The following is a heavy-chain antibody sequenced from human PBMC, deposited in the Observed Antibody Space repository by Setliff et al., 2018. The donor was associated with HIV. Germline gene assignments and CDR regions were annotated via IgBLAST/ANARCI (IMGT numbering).Heavy chain of an antibody. V-gene: IGHV4-39*01. Sequence: SETLSLTCTVSGGSISSSSYYWGWIRQPPGKGLEWIGSIYYSGRTYYNPSLKSRDTISVDTSKKQFSLKLSSVTAADTAVYYCARLREGYNFWSGYSYYYYYMDVWGKGTTVTVSS. CDR2: IYYSGRT. J-gene: IGHJ6*03. CDR1: GGSISSSSYY. D-gene: IGHD3-3*01. CDR3: ARLREGYNFWSGYSYYYYYMDV.